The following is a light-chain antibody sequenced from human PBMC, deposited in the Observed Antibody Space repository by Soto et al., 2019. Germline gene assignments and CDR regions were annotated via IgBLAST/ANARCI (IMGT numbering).Light chain of an antibody. Sequence: EIVMTQSPATLSVSPGERATLSCRASQSVSTNLAWYQQKPGQSPRLLFYGASTRATGIPARFSGSGSETEFTLTISSLQSEDFAVYYCQQYTNWPPYTFGQGTNLEIK. CDR1: QSVSTN. J-gene: IGKJ2*01. CDR3: QQYTNWPPYT. V-gene: IGKV3-15*01. CDR2: GAS.